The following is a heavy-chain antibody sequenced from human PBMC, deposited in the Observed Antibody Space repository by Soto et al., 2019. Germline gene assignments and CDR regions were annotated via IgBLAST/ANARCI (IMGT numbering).Heavy chain of an antibody. CDR1: GFTFSSYW. CDR2: IKQAGSEK. D-gene: IGHD1-20*01. J-gene: IGHJ4*02. Sequence: EVQLVESGGGLVQPGGSLRLSCAASGFTFSSYWMSWVRQAPGKGLEWVSNIKQAGSEKYYVDSVKGRFTISRDNAKNSMYLQMNSLRAEDTAVYYCARGGLGIFDYWGQGTLVTVYS. CDR3: ARGGLGIFDY. V-gene: IGHV3-7*05.